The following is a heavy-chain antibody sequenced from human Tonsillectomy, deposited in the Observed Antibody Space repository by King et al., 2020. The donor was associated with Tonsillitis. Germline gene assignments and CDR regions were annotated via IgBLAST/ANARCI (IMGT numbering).Heavy chain of an antibody. V-gene: IGHV5-51*03. CDR3: VRGRGGRWELLGGYFDN. CDR1: GYRFXTHW. Sequence: VQLVESGAEVKKPGESLKISCKGSGYRFXTHWIGWVXQMPGKGLEWMGIIYPGDSDIRYSPSFQGQVTISADKSIDTAYLQWSSLRASDTAMYYCVRGRGGRWELLGGYFDNWGQGTLVTVSS. J-gene: IGHJ4*02. CDR2: IYPGDSDI. D-gene: IGHD1-26*01.